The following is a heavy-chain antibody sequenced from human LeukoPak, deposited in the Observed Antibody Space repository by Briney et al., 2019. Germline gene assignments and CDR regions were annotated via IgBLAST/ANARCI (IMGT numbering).Heavy chain of an antibody. Sequence: SETLSLTCTVSGGSISSYYWSWIRQPPGKGLEWIGYIYYSGSTNYNPSLKSRVTISVDTSKNQFSLKLSSVTAADTAVYYCAGCSYCYGVDYWGQGTLVTVSS. J-gene: IGHJ4*02. CDR3: AGCSYCYGVDY. CDR2: IYYSGST. CDR1: GGSISSYY. D-gene: IGHD5-18*01. V-gene: IGHV4-59*01.